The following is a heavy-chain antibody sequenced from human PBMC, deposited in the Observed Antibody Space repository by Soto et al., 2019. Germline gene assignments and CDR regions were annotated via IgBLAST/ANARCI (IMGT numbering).Heavy chain of an antibody. CDR2: ISYDGSNK. CDR1: GFTFSSYA. Sequence: QVQLVESGGGVVQPGRSLRLSCAASGFTFSSYAMHWVRQAPGKGLEWVAVISYDGSNKYYADSVKGRFTISRDNSKNTLYLQMNRLRAEDTAVYYCARGGAVAGPDAFDIWGQGTMVTVSS. J-gene: IGHJ3*02. CDR3: ARGGAVAGPDAFDI. V-gene: IGHV3-30-3*01. D-gene: IGHD6-19*01.